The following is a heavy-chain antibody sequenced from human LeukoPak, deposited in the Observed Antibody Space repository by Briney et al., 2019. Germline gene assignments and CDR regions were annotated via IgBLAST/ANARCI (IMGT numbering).Heavy chain of an antibody. CDR3: ARDVPLRYFDWPETYFDY. Sequence: GASVKVSCKASGGTFSSYAISWVRQAPGQGLEWMGGIIPIFGTANYAQKFQGRVTITADESTSTAYMELSSLRSEDTAVYYCARDVPLRYFDWPETYFDYWGQGTLVTVSS. V-gene: IGHV1-69*13. CDR2: IIPIFGTA. J-gene: IGHJ4*02. CDR1: GGTFSSYA. D-gene: IGHD3-9*01.